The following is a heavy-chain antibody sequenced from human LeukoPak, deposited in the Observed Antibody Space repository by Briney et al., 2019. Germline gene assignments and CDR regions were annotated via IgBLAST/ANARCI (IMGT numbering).Heavy chain of an antibody. CDR1: GYTFTGYY. J-gene: IGHJ4*02. D-gene: IGHD6-19*01. Sequence: VASVTVSCTASGYTFTGYYMHWVRQAPGQGLEWMGRINPNSGGTNYAQKFQGRVTMTRDTSISTAYMELSRLRSDDTAVYYCASWSSSGWDPNFDYWGQGTLVTVSS. CDR3: ASWSSSGWDPNFDY. CDR2: INPNSGGT. V-gene: IGHV1-2*06.